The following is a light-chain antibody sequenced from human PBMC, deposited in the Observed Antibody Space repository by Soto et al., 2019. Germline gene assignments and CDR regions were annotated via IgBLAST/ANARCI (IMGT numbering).Light chain of an antibody. J-gene: IGKJ5*01. Sequence: DIQRTQSPSTLAASIGDRVTITCRASQSISRWLAWYQQKPGKAPNLLIYDASTLERGVPSRFSGTGSGTEFTLTIDRLQPDDFALYYCQQYHTSSITFGQGTRLEIK. CDR1: QSISRW. CDR2: DAS. V-gene: IGKV1-5*01. CDR3: QQYHTSSIT.